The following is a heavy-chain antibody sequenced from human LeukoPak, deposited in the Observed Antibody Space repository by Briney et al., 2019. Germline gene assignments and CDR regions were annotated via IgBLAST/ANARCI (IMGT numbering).Heavy chain of an antibody. CDR3: ARGKRDIVGATPAAAHWYFDL. Sequence: SETLSLTCTVSGGPISSYYWSWIRQPAGKGLEWIGRIYSSGSTNYKPSLKSRVTMSVDTSKNQFSLKLSSVTAADTAVYFCARGKRDIVGATPAAAHWYFDLWGRGTLVTVSS. V-gene: IGHV4-4*07. D-gene: IGHD1-26*01. J-gene: IGHJ2*01. CDR2: IYSSGST. CDR1: GGPISSYY.